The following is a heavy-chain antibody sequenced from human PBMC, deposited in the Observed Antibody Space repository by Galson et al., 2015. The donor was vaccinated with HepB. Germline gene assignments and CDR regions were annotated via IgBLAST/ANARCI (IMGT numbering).Heavy chain of an antibody. CDR3: AKNSALFYSYYGMDV. J-gene: IGHJ6*02. D-gene: IGHD2/OR15-2a*01. Sequence: SLRLSCAASGFTFSSYAMSWVRQAPGKGLEWVSAISGSGDSTYYADSVKGRFTISRDNSSNTLYLQMNSLRAEDTAVYYCAKNSALFYSYYGMDVWGQGTTVTVSS. CDR1: GFTFSSYA. CDR2: ISGSGDST. V-gene: IGHV3-23*01.